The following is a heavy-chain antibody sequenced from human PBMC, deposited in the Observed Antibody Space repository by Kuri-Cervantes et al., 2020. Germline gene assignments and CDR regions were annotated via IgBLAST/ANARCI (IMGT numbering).Heavy chain of an antibody. Sequence: GGSLRLSCAASGFTFDSYAVHWVRQAPGKGLEWVSLISYDASKKYYADSVKGRFTISRDNSKNTLYQQMNSLRAEDTAVYYCARVWGEYDFWSGYYEDYYYYMDVWGKGTTVTVSS. CDR3: ARVWGEYDFWSGYYEDYYYYMDV. V-gene: IGHV3-30-3*01. CDR2: ISYDASKK. D-gene: IGHD3-3*01. J-gene: IGHJ6*03. CDR1: GFTFDSYA.